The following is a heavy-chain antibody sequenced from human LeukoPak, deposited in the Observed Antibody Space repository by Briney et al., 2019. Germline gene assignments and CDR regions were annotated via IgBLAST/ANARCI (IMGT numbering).Heavy chain of an antibody. Sequence: GGSPRLSCAASGFTFSDYHMTWIRQAPGKGLEWVSNIRTTGTTIYYADSVKGRFTISRDNAKNSLYLQMNSLRVEDTAVYYCARMGWYAFDYWGQGTLVTVSS. CDR2: IRTTGTTI. D-gene: IGHD6-19*01. V-gene: IGHV3-11*01. J-gene: IGHJ4*02. CDR1: GFTFSDYH. CDR3: ARMGWYAFDY.